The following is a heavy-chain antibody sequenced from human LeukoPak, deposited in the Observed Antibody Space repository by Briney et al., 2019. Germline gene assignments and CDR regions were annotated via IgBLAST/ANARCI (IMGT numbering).Heavy chain of an antibody. CDR1: GFTVSTNY. J-gene: IGHJ4*02. V-gene: IGHV3-53*01. Sequence: PGGSLRLSCAASGFTVSTNYMNWVRQAPGKGLKWVSVVYSGGSTYYAASVKGRFTISRDNSKNTLYLQMSSLRAEDTAVYYCARGGYSSGWYRDWCQGTLVTVSS. CDR3: ARGGYSSGWYRD. CDR2: VYSGGST. D-gene: IGHD6-19*01.